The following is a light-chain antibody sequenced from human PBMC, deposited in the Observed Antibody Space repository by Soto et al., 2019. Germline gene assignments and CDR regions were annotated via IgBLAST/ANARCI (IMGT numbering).Light chain of an antibody. CDR1: QSVSSY. Sequence: EIVLTQSPATLSLSPGERATLSCRASQSVSSYLAWYQQKPGQAPRLLIYDASNRATGIPARFSGSRSGTDFTLTISSLEPEDFAVYYCQQSSIWPLTFGGGTKVEIK. V-gene: IGKV3-11*01. CDR2: DAS. J-gene: IGKJ4*01. CDR3: QQSSIWPLT.